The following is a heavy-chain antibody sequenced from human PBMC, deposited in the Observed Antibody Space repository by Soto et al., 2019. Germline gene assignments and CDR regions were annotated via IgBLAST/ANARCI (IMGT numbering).Heavy chain of an antibody. J-gene: IGHJ6*02. CDR3: ARVGDAEYDFRSGYGGMDV. CDR1: GFTFSSYE. V-gene: IGHV3-48*03. CDR2: ISSSGSTI. D-gene: IGHD3-3*01. Sequence: PGGSLRLSCAASGFTFSSYEMNWVRQAPGKGLEWVSYISSSGSTIYYADSVKGRFTISRDNAKNSLYLQMNSLRAEDTAVYYCARVGDAEYDFRSGYGGMDVWGQGTTVTVSS.